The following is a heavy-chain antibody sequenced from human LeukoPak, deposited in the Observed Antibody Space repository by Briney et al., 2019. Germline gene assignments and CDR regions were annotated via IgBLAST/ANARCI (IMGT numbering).Heavy chain of an antibody. CDR1: GGSITSTTYY. Sequence: PSETLSLTCTVSGGSITSTTYYWGWIRQPPGKGLEWIGNIYYSGNTYYNPSLKSRVSISVDTSKNQFSLKLTSVTSADTAMYYCARRGGSPLGAFDIWGQGTMVTVSS. J-gene: IGHJ3*02. V-gene: IGHV4-39*07. CDR3: ARRGGSPLGAFDI. CDR2: IYYSGNT. D-gene: IGHD1-26*01.